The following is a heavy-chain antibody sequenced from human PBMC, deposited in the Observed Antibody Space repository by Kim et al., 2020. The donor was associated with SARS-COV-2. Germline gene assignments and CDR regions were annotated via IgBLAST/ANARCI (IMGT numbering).Heavy chain of an antibody. V-gene: IGHV4-34*01. CDR1: GGSFSGYY. J-gene: IGHJ4*02. D-gene: IGHD1-26*01. CDR3: ARSEIVGATDY. Sequence: SETLSLTCAVYGGSFSGYYWSWIRQPPGKGLEWIGEINHSGSTNYNPSLKSRVTISVDTSKNQFSLKLSSVTAADTAVYYCARSEIVGATDYWGQGTLVTVSS. CDR2: INHSGST.